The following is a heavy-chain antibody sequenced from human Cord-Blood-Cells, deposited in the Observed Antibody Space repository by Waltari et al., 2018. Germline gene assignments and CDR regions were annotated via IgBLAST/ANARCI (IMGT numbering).Heavy chain of an antibody. D-gene: IGHD2-2*01. CDR3: ASGVVVPANYWFDP. J-gene: IGHJ5*02. V-gene: IGHV4-38-2*02. CDR2: IYHSGST. Sequence: CTVSGYSISSGYYWGWIRQPPGKGLEWIGSIYHSGSTYYNPSLKSRVTISVDTSKNQFSLKLSSVTAADTAVYYCASGVVVPANYWFDPWGQGTLVTVSS. CDR1: GYSISSGYY.